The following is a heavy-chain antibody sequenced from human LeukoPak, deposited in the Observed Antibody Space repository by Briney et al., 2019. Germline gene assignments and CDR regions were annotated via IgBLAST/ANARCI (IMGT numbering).Heavy chain of an antibody. CDR2: IYYSGST. CDR1: GGSISSSSYY. J-gene: IGHJ4*02. Sequence: SETLSLTCTVSGGSISSSSYYWGWIRQPPGKGLEWIGSIYYSGSTYYNPSLKSRVTISVDTSKNQFSLKLSSVTAADTAVYYCARARRGSTAPYFDYWGQGTLVTVSS. D-gene: IGHD2-2*01. CDR3: ARARRGSTAPYFDY. V-gene: IGHV4-39*07.